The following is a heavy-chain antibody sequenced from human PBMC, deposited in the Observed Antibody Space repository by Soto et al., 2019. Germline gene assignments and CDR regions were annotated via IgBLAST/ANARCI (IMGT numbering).Heavy chain of an antibody. CDR1: GVTFSSYA. J-gene: IGHJ4*02. Sequence: ASVKVSCKASGVTFSSYAISWVRQAPGQGLEWMGGIIPIFGTANYAQKFQGRVTITADESTSTAYMELSSLRSEDTAVYYCAREAVASPSNFDYWGQGTQVTVSS. V-gene: IGHV1-69*13. CDR2: IIPIFGTA. CDR3: AREAVASPSNFDY. D-gene: IGHD6-19*01.